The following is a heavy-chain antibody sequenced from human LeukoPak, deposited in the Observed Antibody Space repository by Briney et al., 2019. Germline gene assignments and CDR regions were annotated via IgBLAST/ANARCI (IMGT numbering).Heavy chain of an antibody. CDR3: ARSLGYCSGGSCYWFWFDP. D-gene: IGHD2-15*01. CDR1: GGSISSSSYY. J-gene: IGHJ5*02. Sequence: SETLSLTCTVSGGSISSSSYYWGWIRQPPGKGLEWIGSIYYSGSTYYNPSLKSRVTISVDTSKNQFSLKLSSVTAADTAVYYRARSLGYCSGGSCYWFWFDPWGQGTLVTVSS. V-gene: IGHV4-39*01. CDR2: IYYSGST.